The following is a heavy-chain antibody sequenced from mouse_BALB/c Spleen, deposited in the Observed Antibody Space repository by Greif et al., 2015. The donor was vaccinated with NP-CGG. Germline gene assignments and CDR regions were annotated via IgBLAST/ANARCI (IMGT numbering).Heavy chain of an antibody. V-gene: IGHV5-4*02. CDR2: ISDGGSYT. CDR3: AGGGTGFDY. J-gene: IGHJ2*01. CDR1: GFTFSDYY. D-gene: IGHD3-3*01. Sequence: EVKLMESGRGLVKPGGSLKLSCAASGFTFSDYYMYWVRQTPEKRLEWVATISDGGSYTYYPDSVKGRFTISRDNAKNNLYLQMSSLKSEDTAMYYCAGGGTGFDYWGQGTTLTVSS.